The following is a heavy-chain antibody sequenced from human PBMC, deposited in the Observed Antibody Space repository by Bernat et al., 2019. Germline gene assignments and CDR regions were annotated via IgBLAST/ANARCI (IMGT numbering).Heavy chain of an antibody. CDR3: ARAAILPGAAAVGWLGWFDH. Sequence: QVQLVQSVAEVKKPGSSVKVSCKASGGTFSSYAISWVRQAPGQGLEWMGGIIPIFGTANYAQKFQGRVTITADKSTSTAYMELSSLGSEDTAVYYCARAAILPGAAAVGWLGWFDHWGQGTLVTVSS. CDR1: GGTFSSYA. D-gene: IGHD6-13*01. J-gene: IGHJ5*02. CDR2: IIPIFGTA. V-gene: IGHV1-69*06.